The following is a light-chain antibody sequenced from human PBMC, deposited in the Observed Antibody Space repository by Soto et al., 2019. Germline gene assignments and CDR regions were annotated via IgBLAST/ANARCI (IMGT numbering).Light chain of an antibody. Sequence: DIQMTQSPSTLSASVGDRVTITCRASQSISSWLAWYQQKPGKAPKLLIYKASSLESGVPSRFSGSGSGTESARTISSLQPYDFATNYCQQYNSYPWTFGQGTKVEIK. CDR3: QQYNSYPWT. CDR2: KAS. J-gene: IGKJ1*01. CDR1: QSISSW. V-gene: IGKV1-5*03.